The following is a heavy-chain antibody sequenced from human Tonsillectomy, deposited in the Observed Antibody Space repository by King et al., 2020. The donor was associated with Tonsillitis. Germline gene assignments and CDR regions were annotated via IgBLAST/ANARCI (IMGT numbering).Heavy chain of an antibody. CDR3: SRVLRGILDF. J-gene: IGHJ4*02. CDR2: MNPNSGNT. V-gene: IGHV1-8*02. CDR1: GYTFTSSD. D-gene: IGHD3-16*01. Sequence: HVQLVQSGSEVKKPGASVRVSCKASGYTFTSSDINWVRQATGQGLEWMGWMNPNSGNTGFAQKFQGRVTMTRNTSISTAYMELSSLRSEDTAVYYCSRVLRGILDFWGQGTLVTVPS.